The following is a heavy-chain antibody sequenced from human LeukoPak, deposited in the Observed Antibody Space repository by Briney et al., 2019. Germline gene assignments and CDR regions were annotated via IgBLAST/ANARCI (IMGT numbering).Heavy chain of an antibody. J-gene: IGHJ4*02. D-gene: IGHD6-19*01. CDR1: GFTFSSYS. V-gene: IGHV3-48*01. Sequence: SGGSLRLSCAASGFTFSSYSMNWVRQAPGKGLEWVSYISSSSSTIYYADSVKGRFTISRDNAKNSLYLQMNSLRAEDTAVYYCATPPWYSSGWYPFDYWGQGTLVTVSS. CDR3: ATPPWYSSGWYPFDY. CDR2: ISSSSSTI.